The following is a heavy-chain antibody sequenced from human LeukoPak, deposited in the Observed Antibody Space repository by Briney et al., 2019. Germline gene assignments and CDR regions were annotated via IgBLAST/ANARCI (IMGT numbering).Heavy chain of an antibody. CDR1: GFTFSSYA. CDR2: ISGSGGST. CDR3: AKGPSPDYWLLYSAWFDP. D-gene: IGHD3-9*01. Sequence: GGSLRLSCAASGFTFSSYAMSWVRQAPGKGLEWVSAISGSGGSTYYADSVKGRFTISRDNSKNTLYLQMNSPRAEDTAVYYCAKGPSPDYWLLYSAWFDPWGQGTLVTVSS. J-gene: IGHJ5*02. V-gene: IGHV3-23*01.